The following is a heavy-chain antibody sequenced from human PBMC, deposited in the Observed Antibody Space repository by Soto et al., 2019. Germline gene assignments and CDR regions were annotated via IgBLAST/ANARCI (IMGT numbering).Heavy chain of an antibody. J-gene: IGHJ4*02. D-gene: IGHD1-7*01. CDR3: ASRDPGTSVDY. CDR1: GGSFTSNNW. V-gene: IGHV4-4*02. Sequence: SENLSLTCAVSGGSFTSNNWWTWVRQPPGQGLEWIGEIYRTGSTNYNPSLKSRVTISLDKSENQFSLKVTSLTAADTAVYYCASRDPGTSVDYWGQGTLVTVSS. CDR2: IYRTGST.